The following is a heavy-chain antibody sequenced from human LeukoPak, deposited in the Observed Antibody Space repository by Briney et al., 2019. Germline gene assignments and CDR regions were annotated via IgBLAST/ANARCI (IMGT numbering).Heavy chain of an antibody. CDR3: TTVSYYDFWSGYYSFDY. Sequence: TGGSLRLSCAASGFTFGNAWMSWVRQAPGKGLEWVGRIKSKTDGGTTDYAAPVKGRFTISRDDSKNTLYLQMNSLKTEDTAVYYCTTVSYYDFWSGYYSFDYWGQGTLVTVSS. J-gene: IGHJ4*02. CDR1: GFTFGNAW. D-gene: IGHD3-3*01. V-gene: IGHV3-15*01. CDR2: IKSKTDGGTT.